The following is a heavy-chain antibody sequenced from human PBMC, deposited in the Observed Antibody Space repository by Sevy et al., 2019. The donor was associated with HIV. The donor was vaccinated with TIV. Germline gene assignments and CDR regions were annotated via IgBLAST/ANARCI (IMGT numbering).Heavy chain of an antibody. Sequence: GGSLRLSCAASGFTFSSYDMHWVRQAPGKGLEWVAIILHDGSYREYVDSVRGRFTMSRDNSKNTMYLQMNGMSIEDTAVYYCEKNRLPGGSYFLRHGLDVWGRGTTVTVSS. V-gene: IGHV3-30*18. CDR1: GFTFSSYD. CDR3: EKNRLPGGSYFLRHGLDV. J-gene: IGHJ6*02. CDR2: ILHDGSYR. D-gene: IGHD3-10*01.